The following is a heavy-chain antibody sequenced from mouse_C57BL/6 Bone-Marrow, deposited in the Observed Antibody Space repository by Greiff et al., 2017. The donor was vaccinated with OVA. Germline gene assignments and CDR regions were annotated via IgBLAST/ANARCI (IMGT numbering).Heavy chain of an antibody. Sequence: EVKLQESGPELVKPGASVKIPCKASGYTFTDYNMDWVKQSHGKSLEWIGDINPNNGGTIYNQKFKGKATLTVDKSSSTAYMELRSLTSEDTAVYYCARVHLHYGNYVDYWGQGTTLTVSS. CDR2: INPNNGGT. J-gene: IGHJ2*01. CDR3: ARVHLHYGNYVDY. V-gene: IGHV1-18*01. CDR1: GYTFTDYN. D-gene: IGHD2-1*01.